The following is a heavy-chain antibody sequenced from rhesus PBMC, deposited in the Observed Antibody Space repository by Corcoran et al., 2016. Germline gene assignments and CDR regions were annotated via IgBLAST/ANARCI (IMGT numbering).Heavy chain of an antibody. J-gene: IGHJ4*01. D-gene: IGHD2-15*01. CDR2: IGGRRWST. CDR3: AREDCSSTYCSHDY. CDR1: GGSISGYW. V-gene: IGHV4-165*01. Sequence: QVQLQESGPGLVKPSETLSLTCAVSGGSISGYWWGWIRQPPGKGLEWIGYIGGRRWSTYYNPSRKSRVTSSTDTSKNQFSLKLSSVTAADTAVYYCAREDCSSTYCSHDYWGQGVLVTVSS.